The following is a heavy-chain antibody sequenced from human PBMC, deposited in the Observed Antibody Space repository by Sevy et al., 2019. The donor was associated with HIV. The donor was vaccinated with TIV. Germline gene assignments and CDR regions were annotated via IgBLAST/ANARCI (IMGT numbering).Heavy chain of an antibody. CDR3: ARGGIGDYSKYFEY. CDR1: ADTFSSYA. V-gene: IGHV1-69*13. D-gene: IGHD4-4*01. J-gene: IGHJ4*02. Sequence: ASVKVSCKASADTFSSYAINWVRQALGQGLEWMGGIIPSFGTTKYGQRFQGRVTITAVESKSTAYMELSSLRAEDSAVFYCARGGIGDYSKYFEYWGQGTLVTVSS. CDR2: IIPSFGTT.